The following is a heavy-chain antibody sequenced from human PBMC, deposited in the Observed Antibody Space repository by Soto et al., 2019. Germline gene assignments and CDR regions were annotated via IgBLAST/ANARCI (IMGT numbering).Heavy chain of an antibody. CDR1: GYTFTYYA. CDR2: INAANGNT. D-gene: IGHD4-17*01. CDR3: AREVGYGDYLD. Sequence: QVQLVQSGAEVKKPGASVKVSCKASGYTFTYYALHWVRQAPGQRLDWMGWINAANGNTKYSQKFQGSVTITRDTSATTAYMELSSLRSEDTAVYYCAREVGYGDYLDWGQGTLVTVSS. V-gene: IGHV1-3*01. J-gene: IGHJ4*02.